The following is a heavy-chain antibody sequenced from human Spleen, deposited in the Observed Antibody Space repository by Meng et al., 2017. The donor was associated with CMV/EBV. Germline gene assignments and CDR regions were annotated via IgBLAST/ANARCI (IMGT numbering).Heavy chain of an antibody. CDR2: IYHSGST. J-gene: IGHJ4*02. Sequence: SETLSLTCTVSGFSISSDSYWDWIRQPPGKGLEWIGTIYHSGSTYYNPSLKSRVTISVDTSKNQFSLKLSSVTAADTAVYYCARARFDYWGQGTLVTVSS. CDR3: ARARFDY. CDR1: GFSISSDSY. V-gene: IGHV4-38-2*02.